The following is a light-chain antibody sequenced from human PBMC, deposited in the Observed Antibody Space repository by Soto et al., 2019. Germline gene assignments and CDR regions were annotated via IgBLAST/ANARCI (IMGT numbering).Light chain of an antibody. J-gene: IGKJ1*01. CDR3: QQYYSYPRT. CDR2: AAY. CDR1: QGISSY. Sequence: AIRMTQSPSSLSASTGDRVPITGRASQGISSYLAWYQQKPGKAPKLLIYAAYNLQSGVPSRFSGSGSGTDFTLTISCLQSEDFATYYCQQYYSYPRTFGQGTKVDIK. V-gene: IGKV1-8*01.